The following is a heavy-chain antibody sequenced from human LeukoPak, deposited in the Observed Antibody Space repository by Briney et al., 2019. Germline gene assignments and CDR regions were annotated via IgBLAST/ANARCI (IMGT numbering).Heavy chain of an antibody. CDR1: GGSISSSSYY. CDR2: IYYSGST. Sequence: SETLSLTCTVSGGSISSSSYYWGWIRQPPGKGLEWIGSIYYSGSTYYNPSLKSRVTISVDTSKNQSPLKLSSVTAADTAVYYCARGHLYYDFWSGYHDAFDIWGQGTMVTVSS. J-gene: IGHJ3*02. V-gene: IGHV4-39*01. CDR3: ARGHLYYDFWSGYHDAFDI. D-gene: IGHD3-3*01.